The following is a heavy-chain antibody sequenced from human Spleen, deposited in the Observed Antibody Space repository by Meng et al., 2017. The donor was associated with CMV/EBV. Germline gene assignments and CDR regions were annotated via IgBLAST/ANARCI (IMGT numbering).Heavy chain of an antibody. CDR1: GYTFTSHG. J-gene: IGHJ4*02. D-gene: IGHD6-25*01. CDR2: ISAYNGHT. Sequence: ASVKVSCKASGYTFTSHGVNWVRQAPGQGLEWMAWISAYNGHTNYAHKFQGRVTVTADTSTSTAYMELRSLRTDDTAVYYCAGGSGWPFFDYWGQGTLVT. V-gene: IGHV1-18*01. CDR3: AGGSGWPFFDY.